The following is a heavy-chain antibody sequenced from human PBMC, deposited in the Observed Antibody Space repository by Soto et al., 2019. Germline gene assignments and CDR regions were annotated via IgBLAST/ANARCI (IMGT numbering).Heavy chain of an antibody. CDR1: GFTFSSYG. V-gene: IGHV3-30*18. J-gene: IGHJ6*02. Sequence: GGSLRLSCAASGFTFSSYGMHWVRQAPGKGLEWVAVISYDGSNKYYADSVKGRFTISRDNSKNTLYLQMNSLRAEDTAVYYCAKGGYYDFWSGSLDYYYYGMDVWGQGTPVTVSS. CDR2: ISYDGSNK. D-gene: IGHD3-3*01. CDR3: AKGGYYDFWSGSLDYYYYGMDV.